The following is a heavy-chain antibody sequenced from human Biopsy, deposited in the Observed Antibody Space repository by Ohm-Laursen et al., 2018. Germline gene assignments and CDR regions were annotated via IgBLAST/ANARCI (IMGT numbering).Heavy chain of an antibody. CDR2: IIGSGDKT. D-gene: IGHD6-19*01. Sequence: SLRLSCAASGFNLSTYGMVWVRQAPGSGLEWVSAIIGSGDKTYYADSVEGRFTISRDNSENTLLLQLNSVRAEDTAIYYCARSRGWYDYWGQGTLVTVSS. CDR3: ARSRGWYDY. V-gene: IGHV3-23*01. CDR1: GFNLSTYG. J-gene: IGHJ4*02.